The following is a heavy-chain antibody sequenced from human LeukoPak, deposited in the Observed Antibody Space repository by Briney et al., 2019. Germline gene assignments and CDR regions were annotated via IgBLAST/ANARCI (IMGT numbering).Heavy chain of an antibody. V-gene: IGHV4-4*07. CDR2: IYTSGST. J-gene: IGHJ6*02. CDR1: GGSISSYH. Sequence: PSETLSLTCTVSGGSISSYHWSWIRQPAGKGLEWIGRIYTSGSTNYNPSLKSRVTMSVDTSKNQFSLKLSSVTAADTAVYYCARVGHSNPYYYYGMDVWGQGTTVTVSS. D-gene: IGHD6-13*01. CDR3: ARVGHSNPYYYYGMDV.